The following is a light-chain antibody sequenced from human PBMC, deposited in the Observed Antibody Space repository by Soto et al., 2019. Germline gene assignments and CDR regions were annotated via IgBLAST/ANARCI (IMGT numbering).Light chain of an antibody. V-gene: IGLV2-14*01. CDR3: SSYTSSSTYV. CDR1: SSDVGGYNY. J-gene: IGLJ1*01. Sequence: QSVLTQPASVSGSPGQSITISCTGTSSDVGGYNYVSWYQQHPGKAPQLMIYNVSNRPSGVSYRFSGSKSGNTASLTISGLQAEDEADYSCSSYTSSSTYVFGTGTKLTVL. CDR2: NVS.